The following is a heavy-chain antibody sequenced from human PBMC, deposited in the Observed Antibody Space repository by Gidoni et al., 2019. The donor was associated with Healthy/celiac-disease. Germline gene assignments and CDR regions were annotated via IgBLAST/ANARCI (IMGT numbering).Heavy chain of an antibody. V-gene: IGHV1-69*06. CDR2: IIPIFGTA. CDR3: AREDPSYCSGGSCYDY. Sequence: QVQLVQSGAEVQKPGSSVKVSCKASGGTFSSYAISWVRQAPGQVLEWMGGIIPIFGTANYAQKFQGRGTITSDKSTSTAYMELSSLRSEDTAVYYCAREDPSYCSGGSCYDYWGQGTLVTVSS. CDR1: GGTFSSYA. D-gene: IGHD2-15*01. J-gene: IGHJ4*02.